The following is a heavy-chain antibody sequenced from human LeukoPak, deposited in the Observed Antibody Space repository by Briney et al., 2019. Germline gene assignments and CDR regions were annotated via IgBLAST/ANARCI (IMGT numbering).Heavy chain of an antibody. Sequence: ASVKVSCKASGYTFTSYGISWGRQAPGQGLELMGWISACNGNINYAQKLQGRVTMTPDTYTSIAYIELSSLRSDDTAVYYCARDYRDGHYVSGYWGQGTLATVSS. CDR2: ISACNGNI. V-gene: IGHV1-18*04. D-gene: IGHD4-17*01. CDR1: GYTFTSYG. J-gene: IGHJ4*02. CDR3: ARDYRDGHYVSGY.